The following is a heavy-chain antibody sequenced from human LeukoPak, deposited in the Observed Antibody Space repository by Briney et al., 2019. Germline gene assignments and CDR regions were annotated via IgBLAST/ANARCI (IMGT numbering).Heavy chain of an antibody. D-gene: IGHD4-17*01. Sequence: PSETLSLTCTVSGYSISSGYYWGWIRQPPGKGLEWIGGIYHSGSTYYNPSLKSRVTISVDTSKNQFSLKLSSVTAADTAVYYCARGPYGDYSDYYYYYMDVWGKGTTVTVSS. CDR1: GYSISSGYY. V-gene: IGHV4-38-2*02. J-gene: IGHJ6*03. CDR3: ARGPYGDYSDYYYYYMDV. CDR2: IYHSGST.